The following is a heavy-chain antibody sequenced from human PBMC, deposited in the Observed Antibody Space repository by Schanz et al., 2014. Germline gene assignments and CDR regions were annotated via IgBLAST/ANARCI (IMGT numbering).Heavy chain of an antibody. CDR2: FDVEDGET. J-gene: IGHJ3*01. CDR1: GYTVSALA. D-gene: IGHD3-10*01. V-gene: IGHV1-24*01. CDR3: ATNSPLSMVRGCNAFDA. Sequence: QVQLLQSGSEVKKPGASVKVSCEISGYTVSALAMHWVRQAPGKGLEWLGGFDVEDGETIYAQKFQGRVTMTEDTSTETAYMELSGMRSGDTAVYYCATNSPLSMVRGCNAFDAWGQGTMVTVSS.